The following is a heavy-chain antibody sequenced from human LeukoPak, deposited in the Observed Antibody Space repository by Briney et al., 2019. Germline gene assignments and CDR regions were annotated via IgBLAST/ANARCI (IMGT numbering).Heavy chain of an antibody. CDR1: GFTFSRYS. CDR3: ARVVDHDYGDYYLDY. J-gene: IGHJ4*02. CDR2: ISSSSSYI. D-gene: IGHD4-17*01. V-gene: IGHV3-21*04. Sequence: SGGSLRLSCAASGFTFSRYSMNWVRQAPGKGLEWVSSISSSSSYIYYADSVKGRFTISRDNAKNSLFLQMNSLRAEDTAVYYCARVVDHDYGDYYLDYWGQGTLVTVSS.